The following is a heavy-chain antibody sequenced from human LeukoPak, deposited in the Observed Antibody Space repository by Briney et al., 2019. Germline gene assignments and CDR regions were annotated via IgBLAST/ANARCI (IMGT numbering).Heavy chain of an antibody. CDR3: ARASRYCSSTSCYMLNWFDP. Sequence: ASVKVSCKASGYTFTNYGISWVRQAPGQGLEWMGWISAHNGNTNYAQKLQGRVTMTTDTSTSTAYMELRSLRSDDTAVYYCARASRYCSSTSCYMLNWFDPWGQGTLVTVSS. CDR1: GYTFTNYG. D-gene: IGHD2-2*02. CDR2: ISAHNGNT. V-gene: IGHV1-18*01. J-gene: IGHJ5*02.